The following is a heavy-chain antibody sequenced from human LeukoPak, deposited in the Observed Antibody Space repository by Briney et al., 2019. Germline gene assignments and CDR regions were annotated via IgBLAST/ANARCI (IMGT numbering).Heavy chain of an antibody. D-gene: IGHD3-16*01. J-gene: IGHJ4*02. CDR3: ARWGGGFDY. Sequence: GGSLRLSCAASGFTFSRYWMSWVRQAPGKGLEWVANIKQDGSAKYYGDSVEGRFTISRDNAKNSLYLQMNSLRAEDTAVYYCARWGGGFDYWGQGTLVTVSA. CDR1: GFTFSRYW. CDR2: IKQDGSAK. V-gene: IGHV3-7*04.